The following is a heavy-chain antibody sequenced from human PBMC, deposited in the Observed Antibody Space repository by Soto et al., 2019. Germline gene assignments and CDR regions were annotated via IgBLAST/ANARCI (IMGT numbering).Heavy chain of an antibody. J-gene: IGHJ4*02. V-gene: IGHV4-59*01. D-gene: IGHD3-9*01. CDR2: IYYSGST. CDR1: GGSISSYY. Sequence: SETLSLTCTVSGGSISSYYWSWIRQPPGKGLEWIGYIYYSGSTNYNPSLKSRVTISVDTSKNQFSLKLSSVTAADTAVYYCARYLTPGTFDYWGQGTLVTVSS. CDR3: ARYLTPGTFDY.